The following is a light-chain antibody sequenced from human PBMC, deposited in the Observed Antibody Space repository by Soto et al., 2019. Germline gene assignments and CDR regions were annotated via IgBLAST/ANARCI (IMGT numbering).Light chain of an antibody. Sequence: DIQMTQSPSSLSASVGDRVTITCRASQSISNFLNWYQQKPGKAPKLLIYAASSFQSGVPSRFSGSGSGTDFTLTISSLQPEDFATYYCQQSYSTLRTFGQGTKVDIK. CDR2: AAS. CDR3: QQSYSTLRT. V-gene: IGKV1-39*01. J-gene: IGKJ1*01. CDR1: QSISNF.